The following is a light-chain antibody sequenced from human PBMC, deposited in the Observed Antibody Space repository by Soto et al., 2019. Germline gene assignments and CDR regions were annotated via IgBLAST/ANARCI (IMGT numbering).Light chain of an antibody. CDR1: QSVDSL. V-gene: IGKV3-15*01. CDR2: RAS. CDR3: QQYGNSPQT. J-gene: IGKJ1*01. Sequence: EIVRTQSPATLSVSPGETATLSCKTSQSVDSLLAWYQQKPGQAPRLLIYRASTRTTGIPARFSGSGSGTDFTLTISRLEPEDFAVYYCQQYGNSPQTFGQGTKVDIK.